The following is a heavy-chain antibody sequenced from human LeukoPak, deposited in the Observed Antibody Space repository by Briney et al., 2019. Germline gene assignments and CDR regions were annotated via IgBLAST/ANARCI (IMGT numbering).Heavy chain of an antibody. CDR3: ARDALFRGYQLLKRGWFDP. CDR2: INPSGGST. CDR1: GYTFTSYY. V-gene: IGHV1-46*01. D-gene: IGHD2-2*01. J-gene: IGHJ5*02. Sequence: ASVKVSCKASGYTFTSYYMHWVRQAPGQGLEWMGIINPSGGSTSYAQKFQGRVTMTRDTSMSTVYMELSSLRSEDTAVYYCARDALFRGYQLLKRGWFDPWGQGTLVTVSS.